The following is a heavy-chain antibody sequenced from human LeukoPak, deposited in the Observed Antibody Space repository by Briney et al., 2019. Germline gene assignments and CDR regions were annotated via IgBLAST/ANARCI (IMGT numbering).Heavy chain of an antibody. Sequence: ASVKVSCKTSGYTFSGYYIHWVRQAPGQGLEWLGRIDPKSGGTSFAHNFQGRVTMTTDTSISTVYMDLSSLRSDDTAVYYCARDRSPDFWSVDYRDAFDIWGQGTMVTVSS. CDR3: ARDRSPDFWSVDYRDAFDI. J-gene: IGHJ3*02. CDR2: IDPKSGGT. V-gene: IGHV1-2*06. D-gene: IGHD3-3*01. CDR1: GYTFSGYY.